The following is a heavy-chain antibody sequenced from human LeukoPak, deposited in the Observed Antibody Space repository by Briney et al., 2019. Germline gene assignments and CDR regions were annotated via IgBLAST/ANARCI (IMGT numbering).Heavy chain of an antibody. Sequence: ASVKVSCKASGYTFTGYYMHWVRQAPGQGLEWMGWINPNSGGTNYAQKFQGRVTMTRDTSVSTAYMELSRLRSDDTAVYYCARDSVAGTYSGNYWGQGTLVTVSS. V-gene: IGHV1-2*02. CDR3: ARDSVAGTYSGNY. J-gene: IGHJ4*02. CDR2: INPNSGGT. D-gene: IGHD6-19*01. CDR1: GYTFTGYY.